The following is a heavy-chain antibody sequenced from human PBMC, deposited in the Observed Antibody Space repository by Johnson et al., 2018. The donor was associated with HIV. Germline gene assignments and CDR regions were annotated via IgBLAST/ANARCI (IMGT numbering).Heavy chain of an antibody. V-gene: IGHV3-66*01. D-gene: IGHD1-7*01. CDR2: IYSGGST. J-gene: IGHJ3*02. Sequence: EKLVESGGGLVQPGGSLRLSCAASGFTVSSNYMSWVRQAPGKGLEWVSVIYSGGSTYYADSVKGRFTISRDNSKNTLYLQMNSLRTEDAALYYCAKLIVNWNYDEEASRDFDIWGQGTMVTVSS. CDR3: AKLIVNWNYDEEASRDFDI. CDR1: GFTVSSNY.